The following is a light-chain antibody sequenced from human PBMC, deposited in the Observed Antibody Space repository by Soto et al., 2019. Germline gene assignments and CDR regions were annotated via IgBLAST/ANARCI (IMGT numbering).Light chain of an antibody. J-gene: IGKJ4*01. V-gene: IGKV1-33*01. CDR3: QQYDSPPPT. CDR1: QGAGKF. Sequence: DIQLTQSPLSLSASVGDRVTITCQASQGAGKFLNWFQQKSGEAPKLLIYDASHLESGVPVRFSGSGSGAAFTLTISSLQPEDFATYYCQQYDSPPPTFGGGTKVDMK. CDR2: DAS.